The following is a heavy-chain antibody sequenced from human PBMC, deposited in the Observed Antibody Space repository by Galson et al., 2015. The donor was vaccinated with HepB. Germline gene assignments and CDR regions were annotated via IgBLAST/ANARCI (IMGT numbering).Heavy chain of an antibody. V-gene: IGHV3-23*01. CDR1: GFSFTRYA. D-gene: IGHD2-15*01. CDR2: ITSSGGNS. CDR3: AKDVFMVANNPYHFQY. J-gene: IGHJ4*02. Sequence: SQRLSCAASGFSFTRYAMTWVRQAPGKGLEWVSSITSSGGNSYYTDSVKGRFTVSRDNSKNTLLLQLNSLRAEDTAMYFCAKDVFMVANNPYHFQYWGQGTLVTVSS.